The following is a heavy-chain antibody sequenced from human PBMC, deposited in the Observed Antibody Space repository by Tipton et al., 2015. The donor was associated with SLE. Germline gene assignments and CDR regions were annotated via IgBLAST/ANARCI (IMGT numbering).Heavy chain of an antibody. Sequence: TLSLTCAVSGGSISSDDHYWTWIRQHPGKGLEWIGHISHSGSTRYNPSLKSRIIISVDTSKNQFSLRLRSVTAADSAVYYCARRGDNGVFPFYFDHWGQGTLVTVSS. D-gene: IGHD4-17*01. CDR3: ARRGDNGVFPFYFDH. CDR1: GGSISSDDHY. CDR2: ISHSGST. J-gene: IGHJ4*02. V-gene: IGHV4-31*11.